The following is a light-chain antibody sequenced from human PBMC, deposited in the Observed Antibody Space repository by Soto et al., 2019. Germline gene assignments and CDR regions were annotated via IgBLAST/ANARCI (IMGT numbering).Light chain of an antibody. J-gene: IGKJ1*01. V-gene: IGKV3-20*01. CDR1: QSVRMK. CDR2: GAS. CDR3: QQYGSSPRT. Sequence: EIVVTQSPATLSVSPGESATLSCRTSQSVRMKLAWYQQKPGQAPRLLIYGASSRATGIPDRFSGSGSGTDFTLTISRLEPEDFAVYYCQQYGSSPRTFGQGTKVDIK.